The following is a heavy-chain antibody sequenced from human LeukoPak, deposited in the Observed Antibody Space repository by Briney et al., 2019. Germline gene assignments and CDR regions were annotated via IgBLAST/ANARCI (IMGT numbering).Heavy chain of an antibody. CDR1: GFTSRRYW. Sequence: GGSLRLSCAASGFTSRRYWMRWVRQAPGKRQEGVANIKNDGSEEYYVDSVKGRFTISRDDARNSLFLQMNSLTVEDTAVYYCARAIRGSAVDTGDRWGQGTLVTVSS. D-gene: IGHD7-27*01. CDR3: ARAIRGSAVDTGDR. J-gene: IGHJ4*02. CDR2: IKNDGSEE. V-gene: IGHV3-7*01.